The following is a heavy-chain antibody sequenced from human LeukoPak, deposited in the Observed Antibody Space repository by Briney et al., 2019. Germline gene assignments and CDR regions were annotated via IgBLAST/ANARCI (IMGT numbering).Heavy chain of an antibody. CDR2: ISASGSST. CDR1: GFTFSDFY. V-gene: IGHV3-11*05. CDR3: ARDLIHRSDEANY. D-gene: IGHD3-16*01. Sequence: NPGGSLRLSCAASGFTFSDFYMSWIRQAPGKGLEWISYISASGSSTHYADSVKGRFTISRDNAKNSLYLQMNSLRAEDTAVYYCARDLIHRSDEANYWGQGTLVTVSS. J-gene: IGHJ4*02.